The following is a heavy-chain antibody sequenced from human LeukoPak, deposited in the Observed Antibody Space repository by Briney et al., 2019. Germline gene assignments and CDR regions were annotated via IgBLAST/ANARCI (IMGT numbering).Heavy chain of an antibody. V-gene: IGHV1-18*01. CDR3: AREDLDCSSTICYILLLK. CDR2: ISAYNGNT. D-gene: IGHD2-2*02. Sequence: ASVKVSCKASGYTFTSYGISWVRQAPGQGLEWMGWISAYNGNTNYAQKLQGRVTMTTDTSTSTAYMELRSVRSDDTTVYCCAREDLDCSSTICYILLLKWGQGTVVTVSS. J-gene: IGHJ4*02. CDR1: GYTFTSYG.